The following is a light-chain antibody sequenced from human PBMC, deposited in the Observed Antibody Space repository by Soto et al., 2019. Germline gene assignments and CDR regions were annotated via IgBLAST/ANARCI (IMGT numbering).Light chain of an antibody. Sequence: EIVMTQSPANLSVSLGERGTLSCRASQSVSSNLAWYHQKPGQPPSLLIYNASARATDIPPRISGSGSGTEFTLSISSLQSEDSAIYYCQQYNKWPLTFGQGTKLEIK. CDR1: QSVSSN. J-gene: IGKJ2*01. V-gene: IGKV3-15*01. CDR2: NAS. CDR3: QQYNKWPLT.